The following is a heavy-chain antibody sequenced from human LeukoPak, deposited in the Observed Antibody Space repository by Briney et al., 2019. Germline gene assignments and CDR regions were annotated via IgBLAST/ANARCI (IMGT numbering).Heavy chain of an antibody. CDR1: GGAFSGYY. CDR3: ARATYSSGWYADHNWFDP. D-gene: IGHD6-19*01. Sequence: ASETLSLTCGVYGGAFSGYYWSWIRQPPGKGLEWIGEINHSGSTNYNPSLKSRVTISVDTSKNQFSLKLSSVTAADTAVYYCARATYSSGWYADHNWFDPWGQGTLVTVSS. J-gene: IGHJ5*02. V-gene: IGHV4-34*01. CDR2: INHSGST.